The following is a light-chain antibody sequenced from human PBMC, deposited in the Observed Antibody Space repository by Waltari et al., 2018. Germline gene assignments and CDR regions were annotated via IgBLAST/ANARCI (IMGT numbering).Light chain of an antibody. CDR2: GGS. CDR3: QQYGSSPYT. CDR1: QSVSSSY. Sequence: EIVLTQSPGTLSLSPGERATLSCRASQSVSSSYLAWYQQKPGQAPRPLIYGGSSRATCSPDMFSGSGSGTDCTLTISRLEPEDFAVYYCQQYGSSPYTFGQGTKLEIK. V-gene: IGKV3-20*01. J-gene: IGKJ2*01.